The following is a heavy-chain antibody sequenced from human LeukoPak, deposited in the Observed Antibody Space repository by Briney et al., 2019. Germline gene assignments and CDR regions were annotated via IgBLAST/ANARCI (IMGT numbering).Heavy chain of an antibody. J-gene: IGHJ3*02. D-gene: IGHD2-2*02. CDR3: ARDEDCSSTTCYSYAFDI. Sequence: PGGSLRLSCAASGFTFSSYWMSWVRQAPGKGLEWVANIKQDGSENYYVDSVKGRFTISRDNAKNSLYLQVNSLRAEDTAVYYCARDEDCSSTTCYSYAFDIWGQGTMVTVSS. V-gene: IGHV3-7*01. CDR2: IKQDGSEN. CDR1: GFTFSSYW.